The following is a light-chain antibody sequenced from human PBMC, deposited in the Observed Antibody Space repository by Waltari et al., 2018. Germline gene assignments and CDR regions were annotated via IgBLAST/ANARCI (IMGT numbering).Light chain of an antibody. CDR3: QQYNNYPWT. CDR1: QSFSTW. CDR2: KAS. Sequence: DIQMTQSPSTLSASVGYRVTLTCRASQSFSTWLAWYQQKPGKPPRLLIYKASTLDSGVPSRFSGSGSGSEFTLTITRLQPDDFATYFCQQYNNYPWTFGQGTKVEIK. V-gene: IGKV1-5*03. J-gene: IGKJ1*01.